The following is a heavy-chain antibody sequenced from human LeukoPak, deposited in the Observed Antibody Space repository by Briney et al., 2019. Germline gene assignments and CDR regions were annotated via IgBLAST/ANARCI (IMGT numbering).Heavy chain of an antibody. V-gene: IGHV1-8*01. CDR2: MNPNSGNT. CDR1: GYTFTSYD. Sequence: ASVKVSCKASGYTFTSYDINWVRQATGQGLEWMGWMNPNSGNTGYAQKFQGRVTMTRNTSISTAYMELSSLRSEDTAVYYCARGRRTTETTGGHYWGQGTLVTVSS. D-gene: IGHD4-11*01. J-gene: IGHJ4*02. CDR3: ARGRRTTETTGGHY.